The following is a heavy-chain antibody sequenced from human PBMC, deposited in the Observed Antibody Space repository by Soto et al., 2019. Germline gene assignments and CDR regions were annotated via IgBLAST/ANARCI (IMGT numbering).Heavy chain of an antibody. V-gene: IGHV3-66*01. CDR1: GFTVSSNY. Sequence: GGSLRLSCAASGFTVSSNYMSWVRQAPGKGLEWVSVIYSGGSTYYADSVKGRFNISRDNSKNTLYLQMNSLRAEDTAVYYCARDGDIVVVPADKYYYYMDVRGKGTTVTVSS. CDR2: IYSGGST. D-gene: IGHD2-2*01. J-gene: IGHJ6*03. CDR3: ARDGDIVVVPADKYYYYMDV.